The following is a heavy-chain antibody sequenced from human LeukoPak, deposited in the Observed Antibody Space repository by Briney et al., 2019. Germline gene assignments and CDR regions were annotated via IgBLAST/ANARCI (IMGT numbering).Heavy chain of an antibody. D-gene: IGHD4-17*01. V-gene: IGHV4-59*12. CDR2: IYYSGTT. CDR3: ARATSYGEIDY. Sequence: SETLSLTCTVSGGSISTYYWNWIRQPPGKGLEWIGYIYYSGTTNYNPSLKSRVSMSVDTSKNQFSLKLSSVTAADTAVYYCARATSYGEIDYWGQGTLVTVSS. J-gene: IGHJ4*02. CDR1: GGSISTYY.